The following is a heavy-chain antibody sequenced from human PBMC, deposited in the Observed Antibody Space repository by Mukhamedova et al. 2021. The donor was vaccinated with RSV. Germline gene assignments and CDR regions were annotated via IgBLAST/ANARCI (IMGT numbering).Heavy chain of an antibody. Sequence: VRQAPGQGLEWMGGIIPIFGTANYAQKFQGRVTITADESTSTAYMELSSLRSEDTAVYYFASSCSVGSCYSSSWDWFDPWGQGTL. CDR2: IIPIFGTA. J-gene: IGHJ5*02. V-gene: IGHV1-69*01. CDR3: ASSCSVGSCYSSSWDWFDP. D-gene: IGHD2-15*01.